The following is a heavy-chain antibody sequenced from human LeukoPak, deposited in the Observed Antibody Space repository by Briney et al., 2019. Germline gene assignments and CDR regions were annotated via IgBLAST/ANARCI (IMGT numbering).Heavy chain of an antibody. CDR3: AKDDAWLQYGN. CDR2: ISPNGAIT. CDR1: GFTFSSHG. V-gene: IGHV3-23*01. D-gene: IGHD5-24*01. J-gene: IGHJ4*02. Sequence: GGSLRLSCAASGFTFSSHGMNWVRQAPGKGLEWVSGISPNGAITYYADSVKGRFTISRDNSKGTVYLQMNSLRPEDTAVYYCAKDDAWLQYGNWGRGTLVTVSS.